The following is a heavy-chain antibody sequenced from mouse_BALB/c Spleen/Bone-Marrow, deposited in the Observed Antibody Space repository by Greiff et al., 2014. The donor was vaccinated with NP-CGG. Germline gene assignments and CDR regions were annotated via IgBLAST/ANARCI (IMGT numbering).Heavy chain of an antibody. D-gene: IGHD1-1*01. CDR2: INPYNGDT. V-gene: IGHV1-20*02. Sequence: EVQLQQSGPELVKPGASVKISCKASGYSFTGYFTNWVMQSHGKSLEWIGRINPYNGDTFYNQKFKGKATLTVDKSSSTAHMELRSLASEDSAVYYCARSGYYGSSYFDYWGQGTTLTVSS. CDR1: GYSFTGYF. J-gene: IGHJ2*01. CDR3: ARSGYYGSSYFDY.